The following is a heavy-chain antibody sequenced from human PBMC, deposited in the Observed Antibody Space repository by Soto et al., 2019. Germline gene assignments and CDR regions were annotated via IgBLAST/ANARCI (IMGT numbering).Heavy chain of an antibody. Sequence: GGSLRLSCAASGFTFSSYSMNWVRQAPGKGLEWVSSISSSSSYIYYADSVKGRFTISRDNAKNSLYLQMNSLRAEDTAVYYCARLAVGATPDIDYWGQGTLVTVSS. CDR2: ISSSSSYI. V-gene: IGHV3-21*01. CDR1: GFTFSSYS. J-gene: IGHJ4*02. D-gene: IGHD1-26*01. CDR3: ARLAVGATPDIDY.